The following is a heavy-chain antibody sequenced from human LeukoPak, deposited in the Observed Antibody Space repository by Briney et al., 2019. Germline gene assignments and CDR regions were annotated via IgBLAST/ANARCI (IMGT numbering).Heavy chain of an antibody. CDR3: ARVWEGYFDY. Sequence: ASVKVSCKASGGTFSSYAISWVRQAPGQGLEWMGIINPSGGSTSYAQKFQGRVTMTRDTSTSTVYMELSSLRSEDTAVYYCARVWEGYFDYWGQGTLVTVSS. V-gene: IGHV1-46*01. CDR1: GGTFSSYA. J-gene: IGHJ4*02. D-gene: IGHD3-16*01. CDR2: INPSGGST.